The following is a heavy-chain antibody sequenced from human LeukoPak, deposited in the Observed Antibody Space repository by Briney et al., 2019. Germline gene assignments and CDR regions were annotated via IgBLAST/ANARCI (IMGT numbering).Heavy chain of an antibody. V-gene: IGHV4-39*01. J-gene: IGHJ4*02. CDR1: GGSISSTSYY. CDR3: TCDSSGYYYFDY. D-gene: IGHD3-22*01. CDR2: ISYSGTT. Sequence: SETLSLTCAVSGGSISSTSYYWTWIRLPPGKGLEWIGGISYSGTTYYNPSLQSRVTISVDTSRDQFSLKLSSVTAADTALYYCTCDSSGYYYFDYWGQGTLVTVSS.